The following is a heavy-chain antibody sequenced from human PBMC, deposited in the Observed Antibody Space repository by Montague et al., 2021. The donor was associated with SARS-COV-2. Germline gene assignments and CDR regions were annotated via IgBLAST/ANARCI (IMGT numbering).Heavy chain of an antibody. Sequence: SETLSLTCTVSGGSISSSSYYWGWIRQPPGKGLEWIGNIYYSGNTYYNPSLKSRVTISVDTSKNQFSLKLSSVTAADTAVYYCANMGVGRITIFGVVSRGGLDYRGQGTLVTVSS. CDR2: IYYSGNT. CDR3: ANMGVGRITIFGVVSRGGLDY. CDR1: GGSISSSSYY. J-gene: IGHJ4*02. V-gene: IGHV4-39*01. D-gene: IGHD3-3*01.